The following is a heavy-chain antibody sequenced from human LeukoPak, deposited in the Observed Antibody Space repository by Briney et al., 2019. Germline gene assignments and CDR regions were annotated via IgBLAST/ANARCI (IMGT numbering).Heavy chain of an antibody. J-gene: IGHJ4*02. CDR1: GGSFSGYY. Sequence: SDTLSLTCAVYGGSFSGYYWSWIRQPPGKGLEWIGEINHSGSTNYNPSLKSRVTISVDTSKNQFSLKLSSVTAADTAVYYCARGPYSSDPNDYWGQGTLVTVSS. D-gene: IGHD6-19*01. V-gene: IGHV4-34*01. CDR3: ARGPYSSDPNDY. CDR2: INHSGST.